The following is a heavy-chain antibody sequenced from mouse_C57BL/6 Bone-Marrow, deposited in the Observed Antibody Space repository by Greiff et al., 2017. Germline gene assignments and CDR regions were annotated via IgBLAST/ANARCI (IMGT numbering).Heavy chain of an antibody. Sequence: EVKLVESGGGLVKPGGSLKLSCAASGFTFSSYAMSWVRQTPEKRLEWVATISDGGSYTYYPDNVKGRFTISRDNAKNNLYLQMSHLKSEDTAMYYCARYYLDYWGQGTTLTVSS. CDR3: ARYYLDY. V-gene: IGHV5-4*03. J-gene: IGHJ2*01. CDR1: GFTFSSYA. CDR2: ISDGGSYT.